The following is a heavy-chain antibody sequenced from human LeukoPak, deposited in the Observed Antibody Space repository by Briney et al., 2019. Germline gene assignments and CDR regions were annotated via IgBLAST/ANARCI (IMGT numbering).Heavy chain of an antibody. J-gene: IGHJ4*02. Sequence: GGSLRLSCAASGFTFSSYGMPWVRQAPGKGLEWVAVISYDGSNKYYADSVKGRFTISRDNSKNTLYLQMNSLRAKDTAVYYCARDDQRDFWSGYPSVFDYWGQGTLVTVSS. D-gene: IGHD3-3*01. V-gene: IGHV3-30*03. CDR2: ISYDGSNK. CDR1: GFTFSSYG. CDR3: ARDDQRDFWSGYPSVFDY.